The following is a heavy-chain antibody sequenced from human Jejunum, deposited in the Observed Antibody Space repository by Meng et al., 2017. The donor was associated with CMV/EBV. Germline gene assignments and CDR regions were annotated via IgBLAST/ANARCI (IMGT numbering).Heavy chain of an antibody. Sequence: SGFTLKNAWMSWVSQAPGEGLEWVGRIKSKSDGGAIDYAAPVRGRFTISRDDSENMLYLQMSSLKTEDTAVYFCTTDRREGTNQQFDFWGQGTLVTVSS. D-gene: IGHD1-1*01. J-gene: IGHJ4*02. CDR1: GFTLKNAW. V-gene: IGHV3-15*01. CDR2: IKSKSDGGAI. CDR3: TTDRREGTNQQFDF.